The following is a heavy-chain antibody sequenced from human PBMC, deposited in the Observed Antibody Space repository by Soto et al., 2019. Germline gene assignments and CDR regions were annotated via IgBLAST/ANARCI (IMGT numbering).Heavy chain of an antibody. CDR2: ISGSGGST. J-gene: IGHJ4*02. CDR1: GFTFSSYA. Sequence: HPGGSLRLSCAASGFTFSSYAMSWVRQAPGKGLEWVSAISGSGGSTYYADSVKGRFTISRDNSKNTLYLQMNSLRAEDTAVYYCAKGRIQHPRALFDYWGQGTLVTVSS. CDR3: AKGRIQHPRALFDY. V-gene: IGHV3-23*01. D-gene: IGHD5-18*01.